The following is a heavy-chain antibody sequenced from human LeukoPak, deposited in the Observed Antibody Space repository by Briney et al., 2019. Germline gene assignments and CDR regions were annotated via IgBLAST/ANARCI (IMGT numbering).Heavy chain of an antibody. D-gene: IGHD3-10*01. Sequence: PGGSLRLSCAASGFTFSSYGMHWVRQAPGKGLEWVAFIRYDGSNKYYADSVKGRFTISRDNSKNTLYLQMNSLRAEDTAVYYCAKDWTPMVRGVPLNWFDPWGQGTLVTVSS. V-gene: IGHV3-30*02. CDR3: AKDWTPMVRGVPLNWFDP. CDR2: IRYDGSNK. CDR1: GFTFSSYG. J-gene: IGHJ5*02.